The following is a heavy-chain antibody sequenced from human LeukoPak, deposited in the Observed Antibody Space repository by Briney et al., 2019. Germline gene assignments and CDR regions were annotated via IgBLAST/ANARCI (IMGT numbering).Heavy chain of an antibody. CDR3: ARGYYDVRRFDP. Sequence: SQTLSLTCTVSGGSISSGGYYWSWVRQHPGKGLEWIGYIYYSGSTYYNPSLESRVNISMDTSENQFSLKLSSVTAADTAVYYCARGYYDVRRFDPWGQGTLVTVSS. D-gene: IGHD3-3*01. V-gene: IGHV4-31*03. CDR1: GGSISSGGYY. CDR2: IYYSGST. J-gene: IGHJ5*02.